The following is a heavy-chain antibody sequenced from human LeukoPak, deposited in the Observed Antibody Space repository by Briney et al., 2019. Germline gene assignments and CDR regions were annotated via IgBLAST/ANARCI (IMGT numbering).Heavy chain of an antibody. D-gene: IGHD2-2*01. CDR3: ARDGGRVPATSNWFDP. CDR1: GGSISSGSYY. Sequence: PSETLSLTCTVSGGSISSGSYYWSWIRQPAGKGLEWIGRIYTSGSTSYNPSLKSRVTISVDTSKNQISLKLSSVTAADTAVYYCARDGGRVPATSNWFDPWGQGTLVTVSS. J-gene: IGHJ5*02. CDR2: IYTSGST. V-gene: IGHV4-61*02.